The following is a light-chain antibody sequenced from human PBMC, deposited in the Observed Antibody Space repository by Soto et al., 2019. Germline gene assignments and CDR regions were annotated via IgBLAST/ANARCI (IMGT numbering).Light chain of an antibody. J-gene: IGKJ4*01. CDR2: WAS. Sequence: DIVMTQSPDSLAVSLGERATINCRSSQTVLYSSNNKNYLAWYQQKPGQPPKLLIYWASTRESGVPDRFSGSGSGTDFTLTISSLQAEDVAVYYCQHYYSPPLTFGGGTKMEIK. CDR3: QHYYSPPLT. CDR1: QTVLYSSNNKNY. V-gene: IGKV4-1*01.